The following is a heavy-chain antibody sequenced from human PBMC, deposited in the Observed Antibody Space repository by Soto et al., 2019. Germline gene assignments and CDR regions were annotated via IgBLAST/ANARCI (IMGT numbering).Heavy chain of an antibody. CDR3: ARDYNSGYYYS. Sequence: SETLSLTCTVSGGSISGYYWSWIRQPPGKGLEWIGYMYNTGSTVYNPSFKSRVAISIDTSKKRFSLRLNSVTAADTAVYYCARDYNSGYYYSWGQGTLVTVSS. CDR1: GGSISGYY. CDR2: MYNTGST. V-gene: IGHV4-59*01. J-gene: IGHJ1*01. D-gene: IGHD6-19*01.